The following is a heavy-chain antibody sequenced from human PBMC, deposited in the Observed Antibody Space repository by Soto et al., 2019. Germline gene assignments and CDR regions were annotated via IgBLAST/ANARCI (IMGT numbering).Heavy chain of an antibody. D-gene: IGHD3-9*01. J-gene: IGHJ5*02. CDR1: GYTFTSYG. CDR2: ISAYNGNT. V-gene: IGHV1-18*01. Sequence: ASVTVSCKASGYTFTSYGISWVRQAPGQGLEWMGWISAYNGNTNYAQKLQGRVTMTTDTSTSTAYMELRSLRSDDTAVYYCARVPVLRYFDWLNHNWFDPWGQGTLVTVSS. CDR3: ARVPVLRYFDWLNHNWFDP.